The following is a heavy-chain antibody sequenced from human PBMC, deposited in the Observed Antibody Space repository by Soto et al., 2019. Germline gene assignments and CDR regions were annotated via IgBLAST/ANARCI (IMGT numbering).Heavy chain of an antibody. Sequence: GGSLRHSCAASGFTFSNAWMSWVRQAPGKGLEWVGRIKSKTDGGTTDYAAPVKGRFTISRDDSKNTLYLQMNSLKTEDTAVYYCTTASPYNWGLHDAFDIWGQGTMVTVSS. D-gene: IGHD1-20*01. J-gene: IGHJ3*02. V-gene: IGHV3-15*01. CDR3: TTASPYNWGLHDAFDI. CDR2: IKSKTDGGTT. CDR1: GFTFSNAW.